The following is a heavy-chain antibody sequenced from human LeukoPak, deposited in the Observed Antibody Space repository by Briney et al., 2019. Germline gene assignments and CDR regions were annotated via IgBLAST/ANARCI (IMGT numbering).Heavy chain of an antibody. CDR3: ARDGAGRRFFDY. J-gene: IGHJ4*02. Sequence: GGSLRLSCAASGFTVSSNYMSWVRQAPGKGLECVSVIYSGGSTYYADSVKGRFTISRDNSKNTLYLQMNSLRAEDTAVYYCARDGAGRRFFDYWGQGTLVTVSS. D-gene: IGHD3-10*01. CDR1: GFTVSSNY. V-gene: IGHV3-53*01. CDR2: IYSGGST.